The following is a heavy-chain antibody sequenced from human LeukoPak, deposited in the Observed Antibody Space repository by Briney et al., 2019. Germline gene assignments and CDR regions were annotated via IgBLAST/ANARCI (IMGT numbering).Heavy chain of an antibody. J-gene: IGHJ3*02. Sequence: ASVKVSCKASGYTFTSYAMHWVRQAPGQRLEWMGWINAGNGNTKYSQKFQGRVTITRDTSASTAYMELSSLRSEDTAVYYCASVFGAAGAFDIWGQGTMVTVSS. D-gene: IGHD3-10*01. CDR1: GYTFTSYA. CDR2: INAGNGNT. V-gene: IGHV1-3*01. CDR3: ASVFGAAGAFDI.